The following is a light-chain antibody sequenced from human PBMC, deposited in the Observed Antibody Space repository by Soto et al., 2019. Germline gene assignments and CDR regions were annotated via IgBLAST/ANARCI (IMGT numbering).Light chain of an antibody. CDR3: QQSYNTPFT. J-gene: IGKJ3*01. CDR1: QTIGNY. Sequence: DLQMTQSPASLAASLGDRVTISCRASQTIGNYLNWYHQKPGKAPKLLIYASSTLQSGVPSTFSGSGSGTEFTLTISSLQPEDFGTYYCQQSYNTPFTFGPGTKVDIK. V-gene: IGKV1-39*01. CDR2: ASS.